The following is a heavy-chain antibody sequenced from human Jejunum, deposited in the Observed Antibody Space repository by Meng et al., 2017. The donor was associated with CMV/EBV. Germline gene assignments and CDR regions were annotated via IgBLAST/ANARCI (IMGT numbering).Heavy chain of an antibody. CDR3: ARDLAYGGSYGWFDP. J-gene: IGHJ5*02. V-gene: IGHV4-39*07. D-gene: IGHD1-26*01. CDR1: GGSISSSSYY. Sequence: LRLKDAGQGLVKPSESLSLTCTVSGGSISSSSYYWGWIRQPPGKGLEWIGSIYYSGNTYYNPSLKSRVTISVDTSKNQFSLKLTSVTAADTAVYYCARDLAYGGSYGWFDPWGQGTLVTVSS. CDR2: IYYSGNT.